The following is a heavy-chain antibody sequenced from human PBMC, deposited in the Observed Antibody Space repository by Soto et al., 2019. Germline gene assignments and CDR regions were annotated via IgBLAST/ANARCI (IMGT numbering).Heavy chain of an antibody. CDR2: SIPMFGTA. V-gene: IGHV1-69*12. CDR1: AGTFRSYA. Sequence: QVQLVQSGAEVKKPGSSVKVTCKASAGTFRSYAISWVRQAPGQGLEWMGGSIPMFGTANYAQKFQGRVKITADESKSTAYMELSSLGPEDTAVYYCARTVYSSGLYHYGMDAWGQGTTVTVSS. D-gene: IGHD5-18*01. J-gene: IGHJ6*02. CDR3: ARTVYSSGLYHYGMDA.